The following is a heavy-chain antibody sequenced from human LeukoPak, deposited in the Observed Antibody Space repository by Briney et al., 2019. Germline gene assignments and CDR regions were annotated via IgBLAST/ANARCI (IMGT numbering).Heavy chain of an antibody. CDR1: GFTFSSYG. CDR3: ARDNLGALSSSSD. Sequence: GGSLRLSCAASGFTFSSYGMPWVRQAPGKGLEWVAVISYDGSNKYYADSVKGRFTISRDNSKNTLYLQMNSLRAEDTAVYYRARDNLGALSSSSDWGQGTLVTVSS. CDR2: ISYDGSNK. D-gene: IGHD6-6*01. J-gene: IGHJ4*02. V-gene: IGHV3-30*03.